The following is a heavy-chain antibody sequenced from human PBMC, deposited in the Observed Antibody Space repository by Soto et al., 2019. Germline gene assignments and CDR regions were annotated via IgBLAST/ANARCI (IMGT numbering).Heavy chain of an antibody. Sequence: GGSLRLSCAASGFTFSSYSMNWVRQAPGKGLEWVSSISSSSSYIYYADSVKGRFTISRDNAKNSLYLQMNSLRAEDTAVYYCASYSSGWFRKTGFFDYWGQGTLVTVSS. CDR2: ISSSSSYI. CDR3: ASYSSGWFRKTGFFDY. CDR1: GFTFSSYS. J-gene: IGHJ4*02. V-gene: IGHV3-21*01. D-gene: IGHD6-19*01.